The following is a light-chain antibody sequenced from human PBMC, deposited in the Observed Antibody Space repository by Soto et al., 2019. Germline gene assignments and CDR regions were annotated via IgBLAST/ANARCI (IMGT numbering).Light chain of an antibody. V-gene: IGLV2-8*01. CDR2: EVS. Sequence: QSALTQPPSASGSPGQSVTISCTGTSSDVGGYNYVSWYRQHPGKAPKLMIYEVSKRPSGVPDRFSGSKSGNTASLTVSGLQAGDEADYYCTSYAGSNNFVVFGGGTKLTVL. CDR1: SSDVGGYNY. CDR3: TSYAGSNNFVV. J-gene: IGLJ2*01.